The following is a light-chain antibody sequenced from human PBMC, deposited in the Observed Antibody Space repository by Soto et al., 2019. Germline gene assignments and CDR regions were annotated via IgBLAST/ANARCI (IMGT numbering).Light chain of an antibody. CDR3: QQYNTYST. J-gene: IGKJ1*01. V-gene: IGKV1-5*03. CDR1: QGIISW. CDR2: KAS. Sequence: DIHSPQCPSSLSASVGDRVAITCRASQGIISWLAWYQQKPGKAPKLLIYKASSLESWVPSRFSGSGSGTVFTLTVSSLQPDDFATYYCQQYNTYSTFGQGTKV.